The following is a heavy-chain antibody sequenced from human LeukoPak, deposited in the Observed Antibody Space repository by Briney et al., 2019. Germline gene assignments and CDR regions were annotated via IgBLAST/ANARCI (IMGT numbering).Heavy chain of an antibody. CDR3: AKDQSVVITSVGDY. CDR2: ISGSGGST. V-gene: IGHV3-23*01. CDR1: GFTFSSYA. Sequence: GGSLRLSCAASGFTFSSYAMSWVRQAPGKGLEWVSGISGSGGSTYYADSVKGRFTISRDNSKNTLYLQMNSLRAEDTAVYYCAKDQSVVITSVGDYWGQGTLVTVSS. D-gene: IGHD3-22*01. J-gene: IGHJ4*02.